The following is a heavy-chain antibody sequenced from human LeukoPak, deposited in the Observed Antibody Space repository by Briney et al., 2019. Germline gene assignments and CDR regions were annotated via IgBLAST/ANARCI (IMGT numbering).Heavy chain of an antibody. Sequence: SVKVSCKASGGTFNRFGIGWVRQAPGQGLEWMGRIIPIFGIANYAQKFQGRVTITADKSTSRGYMELSSLRSEDTAVYYCAREQSASGSYYMPYMDVWGQGTTVTISS. D-gene: IGHD3-10*01. CDR2: IIPIFGIA. CDR1: GGTFNRFG. CDR3: AREQSASGSYYMPYMDV. J-gene: IGHJ6*02. V-gene: IGHV1-69*04.